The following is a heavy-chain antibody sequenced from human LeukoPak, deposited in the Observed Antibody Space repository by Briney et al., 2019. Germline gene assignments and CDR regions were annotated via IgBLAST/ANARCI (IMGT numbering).Heavy chain of an antibody. Sequence: GGSLRLSCAASGFTFSSYEMNWVRQAPGKGLEWVSYISSSGNTVYYADSVKGRFTISRDNAKNSLYLQMNSLRAEDTAVYYCARNWNWDYYFDYWGQGTLVTVSS. CDR2: ISSSGNTV. V-gene: IGHV3-48*03. J-gene: IGHJ4*02. CDR3: ARNWNWDYYFDY. D-gene: IGHD1-7*01. CDR1: GFTFSSYE.